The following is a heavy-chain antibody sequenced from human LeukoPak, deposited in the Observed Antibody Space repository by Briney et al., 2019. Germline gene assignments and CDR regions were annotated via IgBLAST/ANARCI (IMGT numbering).Heavy chain of an antibody. CDR1: GFTFSSYA. V-gene: IGHV3-23*01. Sequence: GGSLRLSCAASGFTFSSYAMSWVRQAPGKGLEWVSAISGSGGSTYYADSVKGRFTISRDNSKNTLYLQMNSLRAEDTAVYYCAKDIVPYYYDSSGYYLEPFDYWGQGTLVTVSS. CDR3: AKDIVPYYYDSSGYYLEPFDY. J-gene: IGHJ4*02. D-gene: IGHD3-22*01. CDR2: ISGSGGST.